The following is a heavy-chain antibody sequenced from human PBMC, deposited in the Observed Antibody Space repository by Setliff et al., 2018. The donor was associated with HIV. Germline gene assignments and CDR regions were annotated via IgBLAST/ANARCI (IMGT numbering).Heavy chain of an antibody. CDR1: GGSISSSSYY. CDR3: ASFQTTVRAFDI. D-gene: IGHD4-17*01. CDR2: IYYSGST. V-gene: IGHV4-39*01. Sequence: SETLSLTCTVSGGSISSSSYYWGWIRQPPGKGLEWIGSIYYSGSTYYNPSLKSRVTISVDTSKNQFSLKLSSVTAADTAVYYCASFQTTVRAFDIWGQGTMVTVSS. J-gene: IGHJ3*02.